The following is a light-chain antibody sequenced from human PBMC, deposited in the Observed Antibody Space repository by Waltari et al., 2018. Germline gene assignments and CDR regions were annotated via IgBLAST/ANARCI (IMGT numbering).Light chain of an antibody. J-gene: IGLJ3*02. CDR3: AAWDDSLSTWE. Sequence: QSVLTQPPSASGTPGQRVTISCSGSTSNIGSNYVYWYQQLPGTAPKLLIYCYDQRPSGGPARFSGSKSGTSASLAISGLRSEDEADYYCAAWDDSLSTWEFGGGTKVTVL. CDR1: TSNIGSNY. CDR2: CYD. V-gene: IGLV1-47*01.